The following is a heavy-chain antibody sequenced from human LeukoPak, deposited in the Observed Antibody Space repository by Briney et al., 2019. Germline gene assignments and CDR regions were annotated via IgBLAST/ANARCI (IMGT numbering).Heavy chain of an antibody. CDR2: IDSDTYGYTI. CDR3: ARDRDYAFDY. D-gene: IGHD4-17*01. V-gene: IGHV3-48*02. CDR1: GFTLSSYS. J-gene: IGHJ4*02. Sequence: QSGGSLRLSCAASGFTLSSYSMNWVRQAPGKGLEWISYIDSDTYGYTIYYPHTVKGRFTISRDNAKNSLYPQMDSLRDEDTAVYYCARDRDYAFDYWGQGTLVTVSS.